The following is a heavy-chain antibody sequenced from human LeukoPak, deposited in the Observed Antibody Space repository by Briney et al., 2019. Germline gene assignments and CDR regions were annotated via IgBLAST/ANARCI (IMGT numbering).Heavy chain of an antibody. J-gene: IGHJ4*02. CDR3: VTEAPRAAGTFDY. CDR2: FDPEDGET. D-gene: IGHD6-13*01. CDR1: GYTLTELS. Sequence: ASVKVSCKVSGYTLTELSMHWVRQAPGKGREWMGGFDPEDGETIYAQKFQGRVTMTEDTSTDTAYMELSSLRSEDTAVYYCVTEAPRAAGTFDYWGQGTLVTVSS. V-gene: IGHV1-24*01.